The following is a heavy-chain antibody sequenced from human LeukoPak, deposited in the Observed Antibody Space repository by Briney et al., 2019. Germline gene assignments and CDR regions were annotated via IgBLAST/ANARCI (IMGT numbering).Heavy chain of an antibody. D-gene: IGHD5-18*01. V-gene: IGHV4-4*09. Sequence: SETLSLTCAVSVASISNYFWSWIRQAPGKGLEWIGYISTSGSTNYNPSLKSRVSISLDTSNNRFSLNLNFVTAADTAVYFCASPRTSYRYTFDYWGPGALVTVSS. CDR1: VASISNYF. CDR3: ASPRTSYRYTFDY. J-gene: IGHJ4*02. CDR2: ISTSGST.